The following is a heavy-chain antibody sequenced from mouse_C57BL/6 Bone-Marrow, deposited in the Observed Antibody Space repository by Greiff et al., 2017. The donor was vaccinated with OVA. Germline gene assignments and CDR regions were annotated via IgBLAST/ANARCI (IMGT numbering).Heavy chain of an antibody. CDR3: TRCEGYQAYTMDD. CDR1: GYTFTDYE. V-gene: IGHV1-15*01. CDR2: IDPETGGT. Sequence: VQLQQSGAELVRPGASVTLSCKASGYTFTDYEMHWVKQTPVHGLEWIGAIDPETGGTAYNQKFKGKAILTADKSSSTAYMELRSLTSEDSAVYYCTRCEGYQAYTMDDWGEGTSVTVSS. D-gene: IGHD2-3*01. J-gene: IGHJ4*01.